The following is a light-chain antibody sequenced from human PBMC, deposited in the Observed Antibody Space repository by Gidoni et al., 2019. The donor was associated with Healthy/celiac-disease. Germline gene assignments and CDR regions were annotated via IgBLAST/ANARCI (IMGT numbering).Light chain of an antibody. CDR2: GAS. CDR3: RRYNNGST. J-gene: IGKJ3*01. V-gene: IGKV3-15*01. Sequence: EIVMTQSPATLSVSPGERATLSCRASQSVSSYLACYQQKPGQAPRLLIDGASTRATGIRASFSGSGSGTEFTLSIRSLQSDEFAVYYCRRYNNGSTFXPXTKVDIK. CDR1: QSVSSY.